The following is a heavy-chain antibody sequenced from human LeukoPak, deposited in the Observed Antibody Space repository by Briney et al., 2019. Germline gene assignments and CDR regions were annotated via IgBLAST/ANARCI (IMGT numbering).Heavy chain of an antibody. Sequence: GGSLRLSCAASGFTFSTYEMNWVRQAPGKGLEWVSYIVGSGTTTYYADSVKGRFTISRDNAKKSLYLQMNSLRAEDTAVYYCAREGAAAGTGIDYWGQGTLVAVSS. CDR3: AREGAAAGTGIDY. V-gene: IGHV3-48*03. D-gene: IGHD6-13*01. CDR2: IVGSGTTT. J-gene: IGHJ4*02. CDR1: GFTFSTYE.